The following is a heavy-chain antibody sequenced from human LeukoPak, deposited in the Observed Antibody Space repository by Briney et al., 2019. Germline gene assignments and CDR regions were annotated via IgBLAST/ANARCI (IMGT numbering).Heavy chain of an antibody. CDR1: GYTFTTYG. CDR3: ARSQQLGGWFDP. V-gene: IGHV1-18*01. Sequence: ASVKVSCKSSGYTFTTYGITWVRQAPGQGLEWMGWISTDNGDTNYAQKLQGRVTMTTDTSTSTAYMELRSLRSDDTAVYYCARSQQLGGWFDPWGQGTLVTVSS. D-gene: IGHD6-13*01. J-gene: IGHJ5*02. CDR2: ISTDNGDT.